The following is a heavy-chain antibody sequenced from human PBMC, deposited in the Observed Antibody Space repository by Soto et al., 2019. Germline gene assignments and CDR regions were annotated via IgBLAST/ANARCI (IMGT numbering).Heavy chain of an antibody. V-gene: IGHV4-59*08. CDR2: IYYSGST. Sequence: PSETLSLTCTVSGGSISSYYWSWIRQPPGKGLEWIGYIYYSGSTNYNPSLKSRVTISVDTSKNQFSLKLSSVTAADTAVYYCARHVSEDPFCSSTSCYVFRTGLIWFDPWGQGTLVTVSS. CDR1: GGSISSYY. D-gene: IGHD2-2*01. CDR3: ARHVSEDPFCSSTSCYVFRTGLIWFDP. J-gene: IGHJ5*02.